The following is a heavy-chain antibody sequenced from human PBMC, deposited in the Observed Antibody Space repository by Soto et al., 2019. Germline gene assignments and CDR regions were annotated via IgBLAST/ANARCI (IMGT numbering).Heavy chain of an antibody. CDR3: AHRVLRTVFGLVTTTAIYFDF. D-gene: IGHD3-3*01. CDR1: GFSLTTSGVG. V-gene: IGHV2-5*02. J-gene: IGHJ4*02. Sequence: QITLNESGPTVVRPTETLTLTCRFSGFSLTTSGVGVGWIRQSPGKAPEWLALIYWDDDKRYSASLKSRLTITKDTSTNQVVLTVYHLDPTDKATYYCAHRVLRTVFGLVTTTAIYFDFWGQGTPVAVSS. CDR2: IYWDDDK.